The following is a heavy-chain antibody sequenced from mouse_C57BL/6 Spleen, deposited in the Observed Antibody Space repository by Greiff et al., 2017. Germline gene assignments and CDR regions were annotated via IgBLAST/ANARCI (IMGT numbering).Heavy chain of an antibody. CDR3: TRKDSNYYSMDY. J-gene: IGHJ4*01. V-gene: IGHV1-69*01. Sequence: QVQLQQPGAELVMPGASVKLSCKASGYTFTSYWMNWVKQRPGKGLEWIGEIDPSDSYPNYNQKFRRKSTLTVDKSACTAYMQLSSLTSEDSAFYNSTRKDSNYYSMDYWGQGTSVTVSS. D-gene: IGHD2-5*01. CDR1: GYTFTSYW. CDR2: IDPSDSYP.